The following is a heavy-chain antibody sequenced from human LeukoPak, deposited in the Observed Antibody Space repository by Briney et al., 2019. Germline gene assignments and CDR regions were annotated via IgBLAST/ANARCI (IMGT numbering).Heavy chain of an antibody. V-gene: IGHV5-51*01. D-gene: IGHD2/OR15-2a*01. J-gene: IGHJ4*02. Sequence: GESLKISCKSSGYSFTSYWIGWVRQMPGKGLEWMGIIYPGDSDTRYSPSFQGQVTISADKSISTAYLQWNGLKASDTAMYYCARQAQYEFDYWGQGTLVTVSS. CDR3: ARQAQYEFDY. CDR1: GYSFTSYW. CDR2: IYPGDSDT.